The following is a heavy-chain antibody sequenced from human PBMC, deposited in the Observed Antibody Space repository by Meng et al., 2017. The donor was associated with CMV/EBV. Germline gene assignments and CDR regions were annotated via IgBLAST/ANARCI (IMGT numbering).Heavy chain of an antibody. D-gene: IGHD1-14*01. V-gene: IGHV4-30-4*08. J-gene: IGHJ4*02. Sequence: QGQLQGTGPGLVKPSQTLSLTGTVTGGSISSGDYYWSWIRQPPGKGLEWIGYIYYSGSTYYNPSLKSRVTISVDTSKNQFSLKLSSVTAADTAVYYCARVTSRVAGAFDYWGQGTLVTVSS. CDR3: ARVTSRVAGAFDY. CDR2: IYYSGST. CDR1: GGSISSGDYY.